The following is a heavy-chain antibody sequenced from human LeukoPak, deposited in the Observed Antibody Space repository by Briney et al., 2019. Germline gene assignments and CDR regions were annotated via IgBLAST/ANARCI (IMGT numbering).Heavy chain of an antibody. CDR3: ARPDFWSGYYEAGGGY. CDR2: MNPNSGNT. V-gene: IGHV1-8*01. Sequence: ASVKVSCKASGYTFTSYDINWVRQATGQGLEWMGWMNPNSGNTGYAQKFQGRVTMTRNTSISTAYMELSSLRSEDTAVYYCARPDFWSGYYEAGGGYWGQGTLVTVSS. J-gene: IGHJ4*02. CDR1: GYTFTSYD. D-gene: IGHD3-3*01.